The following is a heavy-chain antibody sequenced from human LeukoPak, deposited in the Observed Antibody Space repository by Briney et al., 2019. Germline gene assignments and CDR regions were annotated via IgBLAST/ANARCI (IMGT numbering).Heavy chain of an antibody. D-gene: IGHD1-20*01. Sequence: GGSLRLSCAASGFTLSSYAMSWVRQGPGKGLEWVSAISVSGNTYHADSVKGRFTISRDSSKNTLYLKMNSLRAEDAAVYYCAGVTAVTGTTKQTDYWGQGTLVTVSS. CDR1: GFTLSSYA. V-gene: IGHV3-23*01. CDR3: AGVTAVTGTTKQTDY. CDR2: ISVSGNT. J-gene: IGHJ4*02.